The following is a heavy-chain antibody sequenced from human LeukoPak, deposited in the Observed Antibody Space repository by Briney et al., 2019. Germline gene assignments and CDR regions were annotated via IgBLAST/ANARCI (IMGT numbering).Heavy chain of an antibody. V-gene: IGHV4-31*03. CDR1: GGSISSGGYY. J-gene: IGHJ3*02. CDR2: IYYSGST. CDR3: AGAGWLEDAFDI. D-gene: IGHD6-19*01. Sequence: SETLSLTCTVSGGSISSGGYYWSWIRQHPGKGLEWIGYIYYSGSTYYNLSLKSRVTISVDTSKNQFSLKLSSVTAADTAVYYCAGAGWLEDAFDIWGQGTMVTVSS.